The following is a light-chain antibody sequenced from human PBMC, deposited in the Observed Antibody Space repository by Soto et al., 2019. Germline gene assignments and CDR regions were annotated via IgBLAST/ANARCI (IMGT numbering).Light chain of an antibody. J-gene: IGLJ2*01. Sequence: QSALTQPASVSGSPGQSITISCTGTSSDVGGYEYVTWYQQHPGKAPKLIIYDVSDRPSGVSNRFSGSKSGDTASLTISGLQAEDEGTYYCGSFTSLSTVIFGGGTKVTVL. CDR2: DVS. CDR3: GSFTSLSTVI. V-gene: IGLV2-14*01. CDR1: SSDVGGYEY.